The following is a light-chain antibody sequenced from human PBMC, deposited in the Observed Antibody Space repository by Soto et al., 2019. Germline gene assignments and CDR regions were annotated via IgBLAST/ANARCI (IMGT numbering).Light chain of an antibody. CDR3: QSYDSSLSVYV. V-gene: IGLV1-40*01. J-gene: IGLJ1*01. CDR2: GNK. CDR1: SSKIGTRYD. Sequence: QSVLAQPPSVSGAPGQRVTISCTGSSSKIGTRYDIHWYQQLPGTAPKLLIYGNKNRPSGVPDRFSGSKSGTSASLATTGLQSEDEADYYCQSYDSSLSVYVFGNGTKVTVL.